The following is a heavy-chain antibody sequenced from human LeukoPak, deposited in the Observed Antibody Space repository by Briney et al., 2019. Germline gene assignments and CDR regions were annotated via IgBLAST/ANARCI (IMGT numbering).Heavy chain of an antibody. CDR1: GFTFSSYA. CDR2: ISGSGSGT. Sequence: GGSLRLSCAASGFTFSSYAMRWVRQAPGKGLEWVSSISGSGSGTYYADSVKGRFTISRDNSKNTLYLQMNSLRAEDTAVYYCARGYNGANWFDPWGQGTLVTVSS. D-gene: IGHD1-14*01. J-gene: IGHJ5*02. CDR3: ARGYNGANWFDP. V-gene: IGHV3-23*01.